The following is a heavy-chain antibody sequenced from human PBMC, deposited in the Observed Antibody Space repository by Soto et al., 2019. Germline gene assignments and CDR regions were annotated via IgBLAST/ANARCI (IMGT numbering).Heavy chain of an antibody. CDR2: ISAYNGNT. Sequence: ASVKVSCKASGYTFTSYGISWVRQAPGQGLEWMGWISAYNGNTNYAQKLQGRVTMTTDTSTSTAYMELRSLRSDDTAVYYCASYHLNSYYYGMYFWGQGTTVTVSS. CDR3: ASYHLNSYYYGMYF. CDR1: GYTFTSYG. J-gene: IGHJ6*02. V-gene: IGHV1-18*01.